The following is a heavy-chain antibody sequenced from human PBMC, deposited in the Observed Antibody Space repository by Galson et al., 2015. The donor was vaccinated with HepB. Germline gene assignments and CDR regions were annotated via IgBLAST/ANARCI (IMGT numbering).Heavy chain of an antibody. CDR1: GYSFTSYW. V-gene: IGHV5-10-1*01. Sequence: QSGAEVKKPGESLRISCKGSGYSFTSYWISWVRQMPGKGLEWMGRIDPSDSYTNYSPSFQGHVTISADKSISTAYLQWSSLKASDTAMYYCARLPNPELLWFGESYYFDYWGQGTLVTVSS. CDR3: ARLPNPELLWFGESYYFDY. J-gene: IGHJ4*02. CDR2: IDPSDSYT. D-gene: IGHD3-10*01.